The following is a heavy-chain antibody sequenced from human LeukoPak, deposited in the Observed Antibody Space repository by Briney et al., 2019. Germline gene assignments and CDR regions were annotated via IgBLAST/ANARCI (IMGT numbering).Heavy chain of an antibody. CDR3: VRGADTGYSSDS. D-gene: IGHD3-9*01. CDR2: INPNSGGT. Sequence: GASAKVSCKASGYTFTKYYIHWVRQAPGQGLEWMGWINPNSGGTNYAQKFQGRVTMTRDTSISTAYMELSRLRSDDTAVYYCVRGADTGYSSDSWGQGTLVTVSS. V-gene: IGHV1-2*02. CDR1: GYTFTKYY. J-gene: IGHJ4*02.